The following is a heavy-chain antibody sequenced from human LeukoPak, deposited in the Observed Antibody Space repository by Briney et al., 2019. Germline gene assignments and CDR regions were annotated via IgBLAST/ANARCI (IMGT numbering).Heavy chain of an antibody. D-gene: IGHD6-19*01. CDR2: MYKGGST. Sequence: PSETLSLTCTVSGGSISSSSYYWGWIRQPPGKGLEWIGSMYKGGSTYYNPSLKSRVTISVDMSKNQFSLKLSSVTAAETAVYYCARHIREYRSGWYGFGYWGQGTLVTVSS. CDR1: GGSISSSSYY. J-gene: IGHJ4*02. V-gene: IGHV4-39*01. CDR3: ARHIREYRSGWYGFGY.